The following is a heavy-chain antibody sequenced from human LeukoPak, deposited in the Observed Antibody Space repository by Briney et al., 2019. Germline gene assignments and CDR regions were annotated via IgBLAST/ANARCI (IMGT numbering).Heavy chain of an antibody. J-gene: IGHJ4*02. CDR3: TRVANNWYYDY. CDR2: ISYDGDNE. V-gene: IGHV3-30*03. Sequence: GGSLRLSCAASGFTFSSYGMHWVRQTPGKGLEWVAVISYDGDNEYYADSVKGRFTISRDNSKNTLYLQMNSLRVADTAVYYCTRVANNWYYDYWGQGTLVTVSS. D-gene: IGHD1-1*01. CDR1: GFTFSSYG.